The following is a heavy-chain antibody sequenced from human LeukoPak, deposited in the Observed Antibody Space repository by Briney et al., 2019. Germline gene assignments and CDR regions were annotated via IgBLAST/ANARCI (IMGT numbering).Heavy chain of an antibody. J-gene: IGHJ4*02. Sequence: PGRSLRLSCAASGYTFSSYSMHWVRQAPGKGLEWVSSISSSSSYIYYADSVKGRFTISRDNAKNSLYLQMNSLRAEDTAVYYCARDGAGTFDYWGQGTLVTVSS. CDR3: ARDGAGTFDY. V-gene: IGHV3-21*01. CDR2: ISSSSSYI. D-gene: IGHD6-13*01. CDR1: GYTFSSYS.